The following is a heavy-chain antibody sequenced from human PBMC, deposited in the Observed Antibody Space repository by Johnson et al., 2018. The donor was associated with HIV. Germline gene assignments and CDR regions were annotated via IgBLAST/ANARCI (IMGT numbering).Heavy chain of an antibody. J-gene: IGHJ3*01. CDR2: ISWNSGTI. V-gene: IGHV3-48*04. CDR1: GFTVSRNY. D-gene: IGHD6-19*01. CDR3: ARGGGSDWYNAFDL. Sequence: EVQLVESGGGLVQPGGSLRLSCAASGFTVSRNYMSWVRQAPGKGLEWVSGISWNSGTIAYADSVKGRFTISRDNAKNSLYLQMNSLRVEDTAVYYCARGGGSDWYNAFDLWGRGTMVTVSS.